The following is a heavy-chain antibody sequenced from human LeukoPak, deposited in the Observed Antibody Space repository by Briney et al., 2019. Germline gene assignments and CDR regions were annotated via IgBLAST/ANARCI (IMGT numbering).Heavy chain of an antibody. D-gene: IGHD3-9*01. CDR3: ARGDGYDILTGYYTGESAGSY. CDR1: GFTFSSYS. CDR2: ISSSGSTI. V-gene: IGHV3-48*04. Sequence: PGGSLRLSCAASGFTFSSYSVNWVRQAPGKGLEWVSYISSSGSTIYYADSVKGRFTISRDNAKNSLYLQMNSLRAEDTAVYYCARGDGYDILTGYYTGESAGSYWGQGTLVTVSS. J-gene: IGHJ4*02.